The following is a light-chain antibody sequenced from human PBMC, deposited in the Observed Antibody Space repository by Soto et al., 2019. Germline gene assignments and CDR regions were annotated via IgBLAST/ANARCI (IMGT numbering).Light chain of an antibody. V-gene: IGLV1-40*01. CDR1: SSNIGAGFD. J-gene: IGLJ2*01. CDR3: QSYDTSLSGSRV. CDR2: GNN. Sequence: QSVLTQPPSVSGAPGQRVTISCTGSSSNIGAGFDVHWYQQLPGTAPRLLIYGNNNRPSGVPHRFSGSKSGTSASLAITGLQAEDESDYYCQSYDTSLSGSRVFGGGTKVTVL.